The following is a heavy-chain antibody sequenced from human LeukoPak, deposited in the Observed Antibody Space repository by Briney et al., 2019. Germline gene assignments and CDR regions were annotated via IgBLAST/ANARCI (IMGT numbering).Heavy chain of an antibody. V-gene: IGHV4-59*01. CDR1: GGSISSYY. J-gene: IGHJ4*02. CDR3: ARLYSSSLGRVFDY. D-gene: IGHD6-13*01. Sequence: SETLSLTCTVSGGSISSYYWSWIRQPPGKGLEWIGYIYYSGSTNYNPSLKSRITISVDTSKNQFSLKLSSVTAADTAVYYCARLYSSSLGRVFDYWGQGTLVTVSS. CDR2: IYYSGST.